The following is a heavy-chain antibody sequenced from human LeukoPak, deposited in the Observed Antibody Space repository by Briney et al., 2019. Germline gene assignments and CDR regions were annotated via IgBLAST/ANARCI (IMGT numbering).Heavy chain of an antibody. J-gene: IGHJ4*02. Sequence: KPSETLSLTCTVSGGSMRSYYWSWIRQPPGKGLEWIGYIYYSGNTDYNPSLKSRVTISVDTSKNQFSLKLRSVTAADTALYYCARDRDGYNRFDYWGQGTLVTVSS. V-gene: IGHV4-59*01. D-gene: IGHD5-24*01. CDR1: GGSMRSYY. CDR3: ARDRDGYNRFDY. CDR2: IYYSGNT.